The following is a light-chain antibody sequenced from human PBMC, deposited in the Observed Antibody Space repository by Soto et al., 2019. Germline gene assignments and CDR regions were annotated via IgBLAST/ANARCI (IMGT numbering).Light chain of an antibody. V-gene: IGLV2-14*01. Sequence: QSALTQPASVSGSPGQSITISCTGTSSDIGGSYDYVSWYQQHPGKAPKLIIYGVTNRPSGVSNRFSGSKSGNTASLTISGLQADDEADYYCSSYTSSSVLEVFGGGTKLTVL. CDR3: SSYTSSSVLEV. CDR2: GVT. CDR1: SSDIGGSYDY. J-gene: IGLJ2*01.